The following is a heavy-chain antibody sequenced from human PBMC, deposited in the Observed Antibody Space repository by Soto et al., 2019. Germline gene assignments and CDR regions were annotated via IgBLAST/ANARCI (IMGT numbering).Heavy chain of an antibody. V-gene: IGHV1-2*02. D-gene: IGHD3-3*01. Sequence: ASVKVSCKASGYTFTGYYMHWVRQAPGQGLEWMGWINPNSGGTNYAQKFQGRVTMTRDTSISTAYMELSRLRSDDTAVDYCARGMGELRFLEWLNWFDPWGQGTLVTVSS. J-gene: IGHJ5*02. CDR2: INPNSGGT. CDR1: GYTFTGYY. CDR3: ARGMGELRFLEWLNWFDP.